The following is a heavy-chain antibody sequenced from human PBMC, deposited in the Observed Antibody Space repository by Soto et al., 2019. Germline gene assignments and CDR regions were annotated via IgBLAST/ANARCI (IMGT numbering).Heavy chain of an antibody. CDR1: GFTFSGSA. CDR3: TRTYYDFWSGYQGWFDP. D-gene: IGHD3-3*01. J-gene: IGHJ5*02. CDR2: IRSKANSYAT. Sequence: EVQLVESGGGLVQPGGSLKLSCAASGFTFSGSAMHWVRQASGKGLEWVGRIRSKANSYATAYAASVKGRFTISRDDSKNTAYLQMNSLKTEDTAVYYCTRTYYDFWSGYQGWFDPWGQGTLVTVSP. V-gene: IGHV3-73*02.